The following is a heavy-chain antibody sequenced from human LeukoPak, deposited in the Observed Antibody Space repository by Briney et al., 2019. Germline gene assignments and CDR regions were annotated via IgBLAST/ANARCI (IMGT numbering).Heavy chain of an antibody. CDR2: IHYSGST. Sequence: KPSETLSLTCTVSGGSISSHYWSWIRQPPGKGLEWIGYIHYSGSTNYNPSLKSRVTISVDTSKNQFSLKLSSVTAADTAVYYCARSKYYDFWSGYPFFDPWGQGTLVTVSS. CDR1: GGSISSHY. J-gene: IGHJ5*02. CDR3: ARSKYYDFWSGYPFFDP. D-gene: IGHD3-3*01. V-gene: IGHV4-59*11.